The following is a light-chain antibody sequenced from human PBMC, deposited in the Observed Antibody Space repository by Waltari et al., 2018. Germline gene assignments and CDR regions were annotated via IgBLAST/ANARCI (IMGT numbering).Light chain of an antibody. CDR3: QQYNSYSLLT. CDR2: KAS. Sequence: DIQMTQSPSTLSASVGDRFTITCRASQSISNWLACYQQTPGKAPKLLIYKASTLESGVPSRFSGSGSGTEFTLTISSLQPDDFATYYCQQYNSYSLLTFGGGTKVEIK. CDR1: QSISNW. J-gene: IGKJ4*01. V-gene: IGKV1-5*03.